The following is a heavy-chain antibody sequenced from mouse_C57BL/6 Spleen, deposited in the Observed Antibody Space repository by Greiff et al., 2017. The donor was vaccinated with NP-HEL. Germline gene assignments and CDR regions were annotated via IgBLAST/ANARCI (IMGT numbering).Heavy chain of an antibody. D-gene: IGHD4-1*01. J-gene: IGHJ4*01. Sequence: DVQLQESVAELVRPGASVKLSCTASGFNIKNTYMHWVKQRPEQGLEWIGRIDPANGNTKYAPKFQGKATITAETSSNTAYLQLSSLTSEDTAIYYCARSPGTRYYAMDYWGQGTSVTVSS. CDR3: ARSPGTRYYAMDY. V-gene: IGHV14-3*01. CDR1: GFNIKNTY. CDR2: IDPANGNT.